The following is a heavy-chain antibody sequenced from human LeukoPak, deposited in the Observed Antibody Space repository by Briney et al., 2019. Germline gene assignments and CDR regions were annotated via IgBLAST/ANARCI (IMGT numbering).Heavy chain of an antibody. J-gene: IGHJ4*02. CDR2: ISAYNGNT. D-gene: IGHD3-16*02. V-gene: IGHV1-18*01. Sequence: ASVKVSCKASGYTFTSYGISWVRQAPGQGLEWMGWISAYNGNTNYAQKLQGRVTMTTDTSTSTAYMELRSLRSDDTAVYYCARDMITFGGVIVYDYWGQGTLVTVSS. CDR1: GYTFTSYG. CDR3: ARDMITFGGVIVYDY.